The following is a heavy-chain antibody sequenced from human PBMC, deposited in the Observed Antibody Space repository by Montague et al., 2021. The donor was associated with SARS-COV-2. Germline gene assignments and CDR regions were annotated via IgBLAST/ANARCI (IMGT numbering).Heavy chain of an antibody. CDR3: ARAYGDYSLLLYYYYGMDV. V-gene: IGHV4-34*01. J-gene: IGHJ6*02. D-gene: IGHD4-17*01. CDR2: INHSGST. Sequence: SETLSLTCAVYGGSFSGYYWSWIRQPPGKGLEWIGEINHSGSTNYNPPPKSRVTISVDTSKNQFSLKLSSVTAADTAVYYRARAYGDYSLLLYYYYGMDVWGQGTTVTVSS. CDR1: GGSFSGYY.